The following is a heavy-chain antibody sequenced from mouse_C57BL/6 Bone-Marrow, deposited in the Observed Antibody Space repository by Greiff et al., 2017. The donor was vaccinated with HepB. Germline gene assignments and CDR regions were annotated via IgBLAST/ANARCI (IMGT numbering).Heavy chain of an antibody. Sequence: EVQLQQSGAELVRPGASVKLSCTASGFNIKDDYMHWVKQRPEQGLEWIGWIDPENGDTEYASKFQGKATITADTSSNTAYLQRSSLTSKDTAVYYCTNGNPYYYAMDYWGQGTSVTVSS. V-gene: IGHV14-4*01. CDR1: GFNIKDDY. CDR3: TNGNPYYYAMDY. CDR2: IDPENGDT. D-gene: IGHD2-1*01. J-gene: IGHJ4*01.